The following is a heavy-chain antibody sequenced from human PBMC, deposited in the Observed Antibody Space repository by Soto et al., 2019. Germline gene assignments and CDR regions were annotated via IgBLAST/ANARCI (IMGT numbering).Heavy chain of an antibody. V-gene: IGHV4-39*01. CDR1: GGSISSGGYY. J-gene: IGHJ6*02. Sequence: SETLSLTCAVSGGSISSGGYYWGWIRQPPGKGLEWIGSIFYSGSTYYNPSLKSRVTISVDTSKNQFSLKLSSVTAADTAVYYCARHLTYCSAGSCYSDFPYYGMDVWGQATTVTVSS. D-gene: IGHD2-15*01. CDR2: IFYSGST. CDR3: ARHLTYCSAGSCYSDFPYYGMDV.